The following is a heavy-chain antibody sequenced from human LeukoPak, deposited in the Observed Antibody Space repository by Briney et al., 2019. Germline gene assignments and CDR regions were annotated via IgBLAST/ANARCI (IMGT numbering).Heavy chain of an antibody. CDR3: ATGVGATLDAFDI. V-gene: IGHV3-53*01. J-gene: IGHJ3*02. D-gene: IGHD1-26*01. CDR1: GFTVSSNY. Sequence: GGSLRLSCAASGFTVSSNYMSWVRQAPGKGLEWVSVIYSGGGTYSADSVKGRLTISRDNSKNTLYLQMNSLRAEDTAVYYCATGVGATLDAFDIWGQGTMVTVSS. CDR2: IYSGGGT.